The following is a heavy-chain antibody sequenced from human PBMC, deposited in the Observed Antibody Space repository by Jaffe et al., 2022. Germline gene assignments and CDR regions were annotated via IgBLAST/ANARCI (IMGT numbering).Heavy chain of an antibody. CDR3: AGRIVGAPSGYYYMDV. CDR2: IYTSGST. J-gene: IGHJ6*03. D-gene: IGHD1-26*01. Sequence: QVQLQESGPGLVKPSQTLSLTCTVSGGSISSGSYYWSWIRQPAGKGLEWIGRIYTSGSTNYNPSLKSRVTISVDTSKNQFSLKLSSVTAADTAVYYCAGRIVGAPSGYYYMDVWGKGTTVTVSS. V-gene: IGHV4-61*02. CDR1: GGSISSGSYY.